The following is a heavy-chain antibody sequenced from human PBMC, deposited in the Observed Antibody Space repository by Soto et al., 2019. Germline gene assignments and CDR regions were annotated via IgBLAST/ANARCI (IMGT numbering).Heavy chain of an antibody. J-gene: IGHJ6*02. CDR1: GGSFSGYY. CDR2: INHSGST. V-gene: IGHV4-34*01. CDR3: ARVVYSYGYPLYYYGMDV. D-gene: IGHD5-18*01. Sequence: TLSLTCAVYGGSFSGYYWSWIRQPPGKGLEWIGEINHSGSTNYNPSLKSRVTISVDTSKNQFSLELSSVTAADTAVYYCARVVYSYGYPLYYYGMDVWGQGTTVTVSS.